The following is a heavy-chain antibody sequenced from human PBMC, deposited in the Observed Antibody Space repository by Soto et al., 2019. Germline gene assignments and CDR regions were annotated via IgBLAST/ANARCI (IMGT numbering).Heavy chain of an antibody. D-gene: IGHD2-2*01. CDR3: ARVRASCSRTSCYLDP. CDR1: SDSISSSNW. V-gene: IGHV4-4*02. J-gene: IGHJ5*02. CDR2: ISHGGTT. Sequence: QVQLQESGPGLVKPSETLSLTCAVSSDSISSSNWWNWVRQSPGKGLGWIGEISHGGTTNYNPSLKSRVTRSLDMSKNQFSLMLTSVTAADTAVYYCARVRASCSRTSCYLDPWGQGTLVTVSS.